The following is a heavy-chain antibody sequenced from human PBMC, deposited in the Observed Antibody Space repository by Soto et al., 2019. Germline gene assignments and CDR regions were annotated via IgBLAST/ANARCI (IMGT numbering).Heavy chain of an antibody. CDR3: ARCHPRAYYYGSGRAAD. D-gene: IGHD3-10*01. J-gene: IGHJ4*02. Sequence: PSETLSLTCNVSGGSISSTNYYYWGWIRQPPGKGPEWIGEISHSGSTNYNPSLKSRVTISVDTSKNQFSLKLSSVTVADTAVYYCARCHPRAYYYGSGRAADWGQGTLVTVSS. V-gene: IGHV4-39*07. CDR1: GGSISSTNYYY. CDR2: ISHSGST.